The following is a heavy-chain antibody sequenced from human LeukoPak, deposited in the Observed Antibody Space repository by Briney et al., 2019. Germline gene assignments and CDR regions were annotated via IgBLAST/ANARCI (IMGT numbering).Heavy chain of an antibody. CDR3: ARGRVTPHFDY. Sequence: KSSETLSLTCAVYGGSFSGYYWSWIRQPPGKGLEWIGEINHSGSTNYNPSLKSRVTISVDTSKNQFSLKLSSVTAADTAVYYCARGRVTPHFDYWGQGTLVTVPS. CDR1: GGSFSGYY. J-gene: IGHJ4*02. CDR2: INHSGST. V-gene: IGHV4-34*01. D-gene: IGHD4-11*01.